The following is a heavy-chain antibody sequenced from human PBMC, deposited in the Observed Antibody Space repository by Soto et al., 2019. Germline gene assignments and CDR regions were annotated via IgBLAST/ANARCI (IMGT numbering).Heavy chain of an antibody. CDR3: ARDLGEQWLGTLDC. CDR1: GFTFSSYG. Sequence: QVQLVESGGGVVQPGRSPRLSCAASGFTFSSYGMHWVRQAPGKGLEWVAVIWYDGSNKYYADSVKGRFTISRDNSKNTLYLQMNSLRAEDTAVYYCARDLGEQWLGTLDCWGQGTLVTVSS. CDR2: IWYDGSNK. V-gene: IGHV3-33*01. J-gene: IGHJ4*02. D-gene: IGHD6-19*01.